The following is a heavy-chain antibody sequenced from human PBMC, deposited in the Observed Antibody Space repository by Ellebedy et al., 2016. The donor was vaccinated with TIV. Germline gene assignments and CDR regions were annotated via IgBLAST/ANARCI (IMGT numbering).Heavy chain of an antibody. CDR1: GGSISSGGYY. J-gene: IGHJ6*03. V-gene: IGHV4-31*03. D-gene: IGHD2-15*01. CDR3: ARGRRMGYMDV. CDR2: IYYSGST. Sequence: SETLSLTXTASGGSISSGGYYWSWIRQHPGKGLEWIGYIYYSGSTYYNPSLKSRVTISVDTSKNQFSLKLSSVTAADTAVYYCARGRRMGYMDVWGKGTTVTVSS.